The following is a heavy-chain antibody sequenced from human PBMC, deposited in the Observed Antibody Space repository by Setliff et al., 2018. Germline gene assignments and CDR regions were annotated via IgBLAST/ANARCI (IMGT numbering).Heavy chain of an antibody. CDR2: IIPILGIA. CDR3: ARVGGSGGNY. Sequence: ASVKVSCKASGGTFSSYAISWVRQAPGQGLEWMGGIIPILGIANYAQKFQGRVTITADESTSTAYMELSSLRSEDTAVYYCARVGGSGGNYWGQGTLVTVSS. V-gene: IGHV1-69*10. D-gene: IGHD3-16*01. J-gene: IGHJ4*02. CDR1: GGTFSSYA.